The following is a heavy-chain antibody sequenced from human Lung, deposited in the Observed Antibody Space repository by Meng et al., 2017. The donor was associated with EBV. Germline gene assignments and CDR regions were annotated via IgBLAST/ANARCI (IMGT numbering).Heavy chain of an antibody. V-gene: IGHV3-74*01. CDR3: SRDLAGPFDD. CDR2: INENGGIT. Sequence: LVESGGALVQPGGSLRPSCYTFRISFSSCWMHWVRQGPGKGLVWVARINENGGITSYADSVKGRFTISRNKTSDTLYLQMNSLRADDTAVYFCSRDLAGPFDDWGQGALVTVSS. J-gene: IGHJ4*02. CDR1: RISFSSCW.